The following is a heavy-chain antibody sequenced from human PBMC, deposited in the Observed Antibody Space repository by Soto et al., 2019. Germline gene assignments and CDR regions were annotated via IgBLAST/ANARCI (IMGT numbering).Heavy chain of an antibody. D-gene: IGHD3-22*01. Sequence: SVKVSCKASGGTFSSYAISGVRQAPGQGLEWMGGIIPIFGTADYAQKFQGRVTITADESTSTAYMELSSLRSEYTAVYYCAISYYYDTPFGYWGQGTLVTVSS. V-gene: IGHV1-69*13. CDR2: IIPIFGTA. CDR3: AISYYYDTPFGY. CDR1: GGTFSSYA. J-gene: IGHJ4*02.